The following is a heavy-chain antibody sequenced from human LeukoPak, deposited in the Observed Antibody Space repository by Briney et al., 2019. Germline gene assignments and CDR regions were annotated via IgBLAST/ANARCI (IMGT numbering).Heavy chain of an antibody. CDR2: ISSDGSNK. J-gene: IGHJ4*02. CDR1: GSTFSSYG. Sequence: PGGSLRLSCAASGSTFSSYGMHWVRQAPGKGLEWVAVISSDGSNKYYADSVKGRFTISRDNSKNTLYLQMNSLRSDDTAVYYCARDGNRDGYSAWGQGTLVTVSS. V-gene: IGHV3-30*03. CDR3: ARDGNRDGYSA. D-gene: IGHD5-24*01.